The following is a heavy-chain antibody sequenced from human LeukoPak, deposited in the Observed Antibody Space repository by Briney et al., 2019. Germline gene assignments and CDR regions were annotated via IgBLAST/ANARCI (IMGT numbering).Heavy chain of an antibody. CDR2: ISTSGNYI. V-gene: IGHV3-21*01. CDR1: GFTFSSYS. J-gene: IGHJ4*02. Sequence: GGSLRLSCAASGFTFSSYSMNWVRQAPGKGLEWVSYISTSGNYIYYSDSVKGRFTFSRDNAKNSLYLQMHSLRADDTAVYYCARGAYNSGGTLEIWGQGTLVTVSS. CDR3: ARGAYNSGGTLEI. D-gene: IGHD3-22*01.